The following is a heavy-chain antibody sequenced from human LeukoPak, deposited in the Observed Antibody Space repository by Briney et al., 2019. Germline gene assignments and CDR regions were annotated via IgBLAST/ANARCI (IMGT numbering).Heavy chain of an antibody. D-gene: IGHD1-1*01. Sequence: GGSLRLSCAAAGFSFSSYAMSWVRQAPGKGLEWVSTITASGGSTYYADSVKGRVTISRDNSKNTLYLQINSRRAEDTAVYYCAKLVLFSGTTGDLNYWGQGTLVTVSS. CDR3: AKLVLFSGTTGDLNY. J-gene: IGHJ4*02. CDR2: ITASGGST. CDR1: GFSFSSYA. V-gene: IGHV3-23*01.